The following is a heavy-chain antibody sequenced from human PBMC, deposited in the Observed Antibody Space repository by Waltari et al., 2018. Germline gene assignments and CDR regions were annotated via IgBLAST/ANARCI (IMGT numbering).Heavy chain of an antibody. CDR3: ARHMTSNPYYYMDV. Sequence: QLQLQESGPGLVKPSETLSLICTVSGGSISSSNYSWGWIRQPPGKGLEWIGSTYYSGKTYYNPSLKSRVTISADTSKNQFSLKLSSVTAADAAVYFCARHMTSNPYYYMDVWGKGTAVPVS. CDR2: TYYSGKT. J-gene: IGHJ6*03. CDR1: GGSISSSNYS. V-gene: IGHV4-39*01. D-gene: IGHD3-16*01.